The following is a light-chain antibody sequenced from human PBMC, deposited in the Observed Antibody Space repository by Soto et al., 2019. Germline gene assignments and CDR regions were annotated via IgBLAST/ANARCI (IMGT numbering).Light chain of an antibody. CDR2: INSDGSH. J-gene: IGLJ2*01. CDR1: SGHSTYA. CDR3: QTWGTGIVV. Sequence: QLVLTQSPSASASLGASVKLTCTLSSGHSTYAIAWHQQQPEKGPRYLMMINSDGSHSKGDEIPDRFSGTSSGAERYLTLSCLQSADEADYYCQTWGTGIVVFGGGTKLTVL. V-gene: IGLV4-69*02.